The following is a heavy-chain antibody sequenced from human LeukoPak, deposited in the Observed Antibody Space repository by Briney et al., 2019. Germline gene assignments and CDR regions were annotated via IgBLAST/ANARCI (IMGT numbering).Heavy chain of an antibody. CDR3: ARDVDYYDSSGYYPY. CDR1: GFTVSSNY. Sequence: GGSLRLSCAASGFTVSSNYMSWVRQAPGKGLEWVSVIYSGGSTYYADSVKGRFTISRDNSKNTLYLQMNSLRAEDTAVYYCARDVDYYDSSGYYPYWGQGTLVTVSS. J-gene: IGHJ4*02. D-gene: IGHD3-22*01. V-gene: IGHV3-53*01. CDR2: IYSGGST.